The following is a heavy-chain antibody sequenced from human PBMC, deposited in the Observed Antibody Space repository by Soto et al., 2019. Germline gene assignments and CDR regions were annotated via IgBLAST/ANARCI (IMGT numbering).Heavy chain of an antibody. V-gene: IGHV6-1*01. D-gene: IGHD1-26*01. J-gene: IGHJ5*02. CDR3: ARGGYSHSWLEYFDP. CDR1: GDSISSNSAA. Sequence: QTLSLTCAISGDSISSNSAAWNWIKKSPSRGLEWLGRTYYGSKWYNDYAVSVKSRITINPDTSKNQFSLQLNNLRAEDTAVYYCARGGYSHSWLEYFDPWGQGTLVTVSS. CDR2: TYYGSKWYN.